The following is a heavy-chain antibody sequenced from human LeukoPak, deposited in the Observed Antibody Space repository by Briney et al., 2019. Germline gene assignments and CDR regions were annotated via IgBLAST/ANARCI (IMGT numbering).Heavy chain of an antibody. V-gene: IGHV4-59*11. J-gene: IGHJ4*02. D-gene: IGHD2-15*01. Sequence: SETLSLTCTVSGGSISGHYWSWIRQPPGKGVEWVAYIYYTGATKHNPSLKSGVTISVDTSKNRFSLRLTSVTAADTPLYYCARLQGGSTAIYYYWGQGTLVSVSS. CDR3: ARLQGGSTAIYYY. CDR2: IYYTGAT. CDR1: GGSISGHY.